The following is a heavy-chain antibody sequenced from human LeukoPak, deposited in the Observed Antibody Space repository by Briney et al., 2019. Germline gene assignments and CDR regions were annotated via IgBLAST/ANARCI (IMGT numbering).Heavy chain of an antibody. V-gene: IGHV1-2*02. CDR2: INPNSGGT. CDR1: GYTFTSYD. CDR3: ARDPPQYYYDSSGQRRSWFDP. D-gene: IGHD3-22*01. J-gene: IGHJ5*02. Sequence: ASVKVSCKASGYTFTSYDINWVRQAPGQGLEWMGWINPNSGGTNYAQKFQGRVTMTRDTSISTAYMELSRLRSDDTAVYYCARDPPQYYYDSSGQRRSWFDPWGQGTLVTVSS.